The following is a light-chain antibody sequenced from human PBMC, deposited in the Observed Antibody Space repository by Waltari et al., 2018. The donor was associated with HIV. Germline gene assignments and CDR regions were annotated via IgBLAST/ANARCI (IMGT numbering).Light chain of an antibody. Sequence: QSVLTQPPSVSAAPGQKVTISCSGSTSNVGKNYVSWYQQFPETAPKLIIYDNKKRPSGIPDRFSGAKSGSSATLTITGLQTGDEADYYCGTWDSSVSAGVFGGGSKLTVL. J-gene: IGLJ3*02. V-gene: IGLV1-51*01. CDR3: GTWDSSVSAGV. CDR1: TSNVGKNY. CDR2: DNK.